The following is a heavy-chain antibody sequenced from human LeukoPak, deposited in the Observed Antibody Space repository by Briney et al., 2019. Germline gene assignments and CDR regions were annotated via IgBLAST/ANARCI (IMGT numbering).Heavy chain of an antibody. J-gene: IGHJ6*03. CDR3: ARCGRNNRGYYYMED. Sequence: SETLSLTCTVSGGSITSYYWSWIRQPPGKGLEWIGYTHYSGSSNYNPSLKSRVTISVDTSRNQFSLKVSSVTAADTAVYYCARCGRNNRGYYYMEDWGKGTTVTVSS. CDR2: THYSGSS. D-gene: IGHD2/OR15-2a*01. CDR1: GGSITSYY. V-gene: IGHV4-59*01.